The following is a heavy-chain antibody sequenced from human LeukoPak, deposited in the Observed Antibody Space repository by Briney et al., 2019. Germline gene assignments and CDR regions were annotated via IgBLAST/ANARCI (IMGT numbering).Heavy chain of an antibody. V-gene: IGHV4-4*02. CDR1: GFTFSTYAI. D-gene: IGHD3-22*01. Sequence: GSLRLSCAASGFTFSTYAISWVRQPPGKGLEWIGEVYHSGSINYNPSLKSRVTISVDKSKNQFSLKLSSVTVADTAVYYCARNYYYDSSGFYLRLDPWGQGTLVTVSS. J-gene: IGHJ5*02. CDR2: VYHSGSI. CDR3: ARNYYYDSSGFYLRLDP.